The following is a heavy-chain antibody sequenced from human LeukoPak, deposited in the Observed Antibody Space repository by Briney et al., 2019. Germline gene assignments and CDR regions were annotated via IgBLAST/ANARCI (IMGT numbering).Heavy chain of an antibody. CDR2: IYTSGST. CDR1: GGSFSGYY. CDR3: ARDGKRVTTGYYFDY. V-gene: IGHV4-4*07. Sequence: PSETLSLTCAVYGGSFSGYYWSWIRQPAGKGLEWIGRIYTSGSTNYNPSLKSRVTISVDTSKNQFSLKLSSVTAADTAVYYCARDGKRVTTGYYFDYWGQGTLVTVSS. D-gene: IGHD4-17*01. J-gene: IGHJ4*02.